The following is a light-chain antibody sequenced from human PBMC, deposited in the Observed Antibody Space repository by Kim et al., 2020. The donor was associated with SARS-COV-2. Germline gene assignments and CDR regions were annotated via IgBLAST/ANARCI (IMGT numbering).Light chain of an antibody. CDR3: QQYNNWPPWT. CDR2: GAS. Sequence: SPGERATHSSRASQSVSSNLAWYQQKPGQAPRLLNYGASTRATGIPARFSGSGSGTEFTLTISSLQSEDFAVYYCQQYNNWPPWTFGQGTKVDIK. V-gene: IGKV3-15*01. CDR1: QSVSSN. J-gene: IGKJ1*01.